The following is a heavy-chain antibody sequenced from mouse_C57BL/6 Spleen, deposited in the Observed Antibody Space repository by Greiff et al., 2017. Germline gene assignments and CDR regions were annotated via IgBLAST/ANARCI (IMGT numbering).Heavy chain of an antibody. D-gene: IGHD1-1*01. CDR1: GFTFSSYA. J-gene: IGHJ4*01. Sequence: VKLVESGGGLVKPGGSLKLSCAASGFTFSSYAMSWVRQTPEKRLEWVATISDGGSYTYYPDNVKGRFTISRDNAKNNLYLQMSHLKSEDTAMYYCAREMGFYGSSYVRAMDYWGQGTSVTVSS. CDR3: AREMGFYGSSYVRAMDY. V-gene: IGHV5-4*01. CDR2: ISDGGSYT.